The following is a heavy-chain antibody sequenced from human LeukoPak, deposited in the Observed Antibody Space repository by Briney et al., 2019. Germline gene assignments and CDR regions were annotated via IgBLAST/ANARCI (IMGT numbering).Heavy chain of an antibody. Sequence: SETLSLTCAVYGGSFSDYYWSWIRQPPGKGLEWIGEINHSGSTNYNPSLKSRVTISVDTSKNQFSLKLSSVTAADTAVYYCASPVYYYSGMDVWGQGTTVTVSS. CDR3: ASPVYYYSGMDV. J-gene: IGHJ6*02. CDR2: INHSGST. CDR1: GGSFSDYY. V-gene: IGHV4-34*01.